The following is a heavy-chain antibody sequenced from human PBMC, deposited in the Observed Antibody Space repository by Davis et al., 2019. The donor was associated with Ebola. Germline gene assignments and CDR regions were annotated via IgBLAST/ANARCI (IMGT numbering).Heavy chain of an antibody. CDR3: ARGRYFDWLLLAPYYYYGMDV. D-gene: IGHD3-9*01. Sequence: SVKVSCKASGGTFSSYAISWVRQAPGQGLEWMGRIIPIFGTANYAQKFQGRVTITADESTSTAYMELSSLRSEDTAVYYCARGRYFDWLLLAPYYYYGMDVWGQGTTVTVSS. CDR2: IIPIFGTA. V-gene: IGHV1-69*13. CDR1: GGTFSSYA. J-gene: IGHJ6*02.